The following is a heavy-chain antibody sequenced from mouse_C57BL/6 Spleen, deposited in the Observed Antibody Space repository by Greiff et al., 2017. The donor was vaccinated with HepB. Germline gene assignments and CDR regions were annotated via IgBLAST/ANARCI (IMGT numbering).Heavy chain of an antibody. CDR1: GFTFSSYG. J-gene: IGHJ1*03. CDR3: ARQREFITTVVATPYFDV. V-gene: IGHV5-6*01. D-gene: IGHD1-1*01. CDR2: ISSGGSYT. Sequence: EVKLQESGGDLVKPGGSLKLSCAASGFTFSSYGMSWVRQTPDKRLEWVATISSGGSYTYYPDSVKGRFTISRDNAKNTLYLQMSSLKSEDTAMYYCARQREFITTVVATPYFDVWGTGTTVTVSS.